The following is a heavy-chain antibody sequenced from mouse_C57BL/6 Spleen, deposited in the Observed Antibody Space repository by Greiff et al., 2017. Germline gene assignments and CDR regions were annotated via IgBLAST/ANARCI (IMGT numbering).Heavy chain of an antibody. J-gene: IGHJ1*03. CDR2: FYPGSGSI. CDR1: GYTFTEYT. D-gene: IGHD2-5*01. Sequence: LQESGAELVKPGASVKLSCKASGYTFTEYTIHWVKQRSGQGLEWIGWFYPGSGSIKYNEKFKDKATLTADKSSSTVYMELSRLTSEDSAVYFCARHEAYYSNLGRYFDVWGTGTTVTVSS. V-gene: IGHV1-62-2*01. CDR3: ARHEAYYSNLGRYFDV.